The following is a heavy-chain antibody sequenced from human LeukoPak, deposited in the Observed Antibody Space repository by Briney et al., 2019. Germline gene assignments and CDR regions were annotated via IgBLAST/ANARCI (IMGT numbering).Heavy chain of an antibody. V-gene: IGHV3-23*01. CDR2: IRGGGATT. CDR3: AKHPQIYGVSLMDV. D-gene: IGHD4-17*01. CDR1: EITFSNYA. Sequence: GGSLRLSCAASEITFSNYAMSWVRQPPGKGLECFSTIRGGGATTYYADSVRGRFTISRDNANNTLSLQIHSLRAEDTAVYFCAKHPQIYGVSLMDVLGQGTTVTVSS. J-gene: IGHJ6*02.